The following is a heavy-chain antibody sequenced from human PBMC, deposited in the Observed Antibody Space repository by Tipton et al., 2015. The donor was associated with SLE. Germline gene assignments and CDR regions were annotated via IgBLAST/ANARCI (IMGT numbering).Heavy chain of an antibody. CDR1: GFTFSSYA. D-gene: IGHD1-26*01. CDR3: AKDQREQFLDY. J-gene: IGHJ4*02. CDR2: ISYDGSNK. Sequence: SLRLSCAASGFTFSSYAMHWVRQAPGKGLEWVAVISYDGSNKYYADSVKGRFTISRDNSKNTLYLQMNSLRAEDTAVYYCAKDQREQFLDYWGQGTLVTVSS. V-gene: IGHV3-30*04.